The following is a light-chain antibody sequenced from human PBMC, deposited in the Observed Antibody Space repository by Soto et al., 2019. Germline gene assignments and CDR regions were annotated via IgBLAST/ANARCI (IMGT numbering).Light chain of an antibody. J-gene: IGLJ2*01. Sequence: QPVLTQSPSASASLGASVKLTCTLSSGHSNYAIAWHQQQPEKGPRFLMKLNSDGSHSKGDGIPDRFSGSRSGAERYLTISTLQSEDEADYYCQTWVTGIHIFGGGTTLTVL. CDR3: QTWVTGIHI. V-gene: IGLV4-69*01. CDR1: SGHSNYA. CDR2: LNSDGSH.